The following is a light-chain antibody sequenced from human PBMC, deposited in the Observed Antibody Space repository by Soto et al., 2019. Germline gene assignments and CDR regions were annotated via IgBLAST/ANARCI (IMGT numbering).Light chain of an antibody. V-gene: IGLV1-40*01. J-gene: IGLJ2*01. CDR2: DNN. CDR1: SSSLGAGHA. CDR3: SSYAGSNNLV. Sequence: QSVLTQPPSVSGAPGQRVTISCTGSSSSLGAGHAVHWYQQLPGKAPKLLIFDNNHRPSGVPERFAGSKSGASASLAITGLQPEDEGDYYCSSYAGSNNLVFGGGTKLTVL.